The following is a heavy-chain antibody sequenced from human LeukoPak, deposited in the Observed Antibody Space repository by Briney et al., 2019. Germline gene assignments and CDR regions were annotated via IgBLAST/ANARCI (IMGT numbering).Heavy chain of an antibody. Sequence: ASVKVSCKASGYTFTSYDINWVRQATGQGLEWMGYMSPNSANTAYSQKFQGRLTITRDTSISTAYMELSSLRSEDTAVYYCAREGSDYWGQGTLVTVSS. CDR2: MSPNSANT. V-gene: IGHV1-8*03. CDR1: GYTFTSYD. D-gene: IGHD1-26*01. CDR3: AREGSDY. J-gene: IGHJ4*02.